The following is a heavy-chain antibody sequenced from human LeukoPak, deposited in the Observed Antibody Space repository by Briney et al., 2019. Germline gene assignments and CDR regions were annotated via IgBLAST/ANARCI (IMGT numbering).Heavy chain of an antibody. J-gene: IGHJ4*02. CDR1: GFTFSSFW. D-gene: IGHD7-27*01. Sequence: GGSLRLSCAASGFTFSSFWMHWGRQAPGKGLVWVSRISPDGSDTTYADSVKGRFTISRDNAKNTLYLQMSSLRAEDTAVYYCARDMWGTFDYRGQGALVTVSS. CDR2: ISPDGSDT. CDR3: ARDMWGTFDY. V-gene: IGHV3-74*01.